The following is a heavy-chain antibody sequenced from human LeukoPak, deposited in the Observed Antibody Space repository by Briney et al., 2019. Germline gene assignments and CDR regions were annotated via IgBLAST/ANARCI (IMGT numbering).Heavy chain of an antibody. V-gene: IGHV5-51*01. Sequence: GESLKISCKGSGYMFTSYWIGWVRQMPGKGVECMGIIYPGDSDTRYSPSFQGQVTISADRSSSTAYLQWSSLKASDTAMYYCARQSWYYYDTSGHPDAFDIWGQGTMVTVSS. CDR3: ARQSWYYYDTSGHPDAFDI. CDR2: IYPGDSDT. J-gene: IGHJ3*02. D-gene: IGHD3-22*01. CDR1: GYMFTSYW.